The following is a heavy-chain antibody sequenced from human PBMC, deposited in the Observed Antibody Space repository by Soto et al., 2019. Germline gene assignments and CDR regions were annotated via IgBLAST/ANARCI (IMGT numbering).Heavy chain of an antibody. D-gene: IGHD3-9*01. V-gene: IGHV4-59*01. J-gene: IGHJ6*03. CDR1: GGSISGYY. CDR2: VYDSGST. Sequence: SETLSLTCTVSGGSISGYYWTWIRQPPGKGLDWIGYVYDSGSTNYTPSLKSRVTISVDTSKNRVSRMLGSVTAAETAGYYCAGRRPIPYDILTGATWSVVGHYMDVWGKGTTVTVSS. CDR3: AGRRPIPYDILTGATWSVVGHYMDV.